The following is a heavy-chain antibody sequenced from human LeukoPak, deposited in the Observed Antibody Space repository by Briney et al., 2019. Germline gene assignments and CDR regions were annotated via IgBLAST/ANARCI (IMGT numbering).Heavy chain of an antibody. D-gene: IGHD2-21*01. V-gene: IGHV1-3*01. CDR1: GYTFTSYA. Sequence: ASVKVSCKASGYTFTSYAMHWVRQAPGQRLEWMGWINADNGNTKYSQKFQGRVTITRDTSASTAYMELSSLRSEDTAVYYCARFRIPLLARGYFDYWGQGAMSPSPQ. CDR2: INADNGNT. CDR3: ARFRIPLLARGYFDY. J-gene: IGHJ4*02.